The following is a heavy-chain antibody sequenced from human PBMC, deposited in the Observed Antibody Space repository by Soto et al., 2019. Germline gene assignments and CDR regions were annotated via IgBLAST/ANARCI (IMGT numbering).Heavy chain of an antibody. V-gene: IGHV3-21*06. Sequence: LRLSCSASGFTFSDENMSWVRQVPGKGLEWVSGISGGGSYIFYADSVQGRFSISRDNPKNSLSLEMNSLRVEDTAVYYCARDSDCHSTSCFFPPHVWGQGTTVTVSS. CDR2: ISGGGSYI. CDR1: GFTFSDEN. J-gene: IGHJ6*02. CDR3: ARDSDCHSTSCFFPPHV. D-gene: IGHD2-2*01.